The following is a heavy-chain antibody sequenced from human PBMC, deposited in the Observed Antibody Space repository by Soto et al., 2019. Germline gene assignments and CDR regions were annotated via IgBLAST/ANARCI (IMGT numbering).Heavy chain of an antibody. Sequence: QVQLQQWGAGLLKPSETLSLTCAVYGGSFSGYYWSWIRQPPGKGLEWIGEINHSGSTNYNPSLKGRVTIAVDPSKNQFPLRLTSVPAADTAVYYWARRMPFVGLGYFDYWGQGTLVTFSS. J-gene: IGHJ4*02. V-gene: IGHV4-34*01. D-gene: IGHD2-15*01. CDR2: INHSGST. CDR1: GGSFSGYY. CDR3: ARRMPFVGLGYFDY.